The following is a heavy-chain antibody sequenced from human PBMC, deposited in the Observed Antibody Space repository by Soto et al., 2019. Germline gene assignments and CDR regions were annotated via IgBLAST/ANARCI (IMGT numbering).Heavy chain of an antibody. V-gene: IGHV3-7*01. Sequence: EVLLVESGGGLVQPGGSLRLSCEASGFIFSRYWMSWVRQAPGKGLEWVANIKEDGSEQYYVDSVKGRFTISRDNAQSSIYMQMNSLRAEDKAVYYCATFYIWGSYRYTDAINYFDHWGQGTLVTVSS. CDR3: ATFYIWGSYRYTDAINYFDH. CDR2: IKEDGSEQ. J-gene: IGHJ4*02. CDR1: GFIFSRYW. D-gene: IGHD3-16*02.